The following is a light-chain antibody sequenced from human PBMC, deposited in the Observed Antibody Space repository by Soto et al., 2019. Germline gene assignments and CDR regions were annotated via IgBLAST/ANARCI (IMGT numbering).Light chain of an antibody. CDR3: QQFNSYPWT. CDR2: EAS. CDR1: QGIRSS. V-gene: IGKV1-13*02. Sequence: AIPLTQSPSSLSASVGDRVTITCRASQGIRSSLAWFQQKAGNPPKVLIYEASVLETGVSSRFSGSGSGTDITLSMICLQPEDFATYYCQQFNSYPWTFGQGTTVEVK. J-gene: IGKJ1*01.